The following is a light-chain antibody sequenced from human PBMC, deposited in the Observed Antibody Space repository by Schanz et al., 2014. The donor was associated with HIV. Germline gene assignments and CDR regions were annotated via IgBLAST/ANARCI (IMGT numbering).Light chain of an antibody. CDR2: AAS. CDR1: QDISTY. V-gene: IGKV1-9*01. Sequence: DIQMTQSPSFLSASVGDRVTVTCRASQDISTYLAWYQQKPGKPPNLLIYAASTLHTGVPSRFSGSGSGTECTLTINSLQPDDFATYYCQQYSTYSPTFGQGTKV. CDR3: QQYSTYSPT. J-gene: IGKJ1*01.